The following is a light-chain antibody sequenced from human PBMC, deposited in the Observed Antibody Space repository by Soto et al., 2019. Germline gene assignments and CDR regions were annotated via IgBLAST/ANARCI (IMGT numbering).Light chain of an antibody. CDR1: QTIDKY. Sequence: DIPMTQSPSSLSASVGDTVNITCRASQTIDKYLNWYRQKPGKAPKLLIYAASSLHSGVPSRFSGSGSGTDFTLTISSLQPEDFATYYCQQGYSMPGLTFGGGTKVAIK. CDR3: QQGYSMPGLT. J-gene: IGKJ4*01. CDR2: AAS. V-gene: IGKV1-39*01.